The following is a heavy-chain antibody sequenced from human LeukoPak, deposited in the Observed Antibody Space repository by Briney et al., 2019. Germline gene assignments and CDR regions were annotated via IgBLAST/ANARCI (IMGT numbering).Heavy chain of an antibody. J-gene: IGHJ4*02. CDR2: IWYDGSNK. CDR3: AKDQSGGYSYGLFDY. CDR1: GFTFSSYG. V-gene: IGHV3-33*06. D-gene: IGHD5-18*01. Sequence: PGGSLRLSCAASGFTFSSYGMHWVRQAPGRGLEWVAVIWYDGSNKYYADSVKGRFTISRDNSKNTLYLQMNSLRAEDTAVYYCAKDQSGGYSYGLFDYWGQGTLVTVSS.